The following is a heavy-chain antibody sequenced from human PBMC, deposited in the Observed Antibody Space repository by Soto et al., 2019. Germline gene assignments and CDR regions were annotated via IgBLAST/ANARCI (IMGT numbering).Heavy chain of an antibody. V-gene: IGHV3-30*18. CDR1: GFTFNTYG. Sequence: QVQLVESGGGVVQPGRSLRLSCAASGFTFNTYGMHWVRQAPGKGLEWVAVISYNGRKTYYVDSVKGRFTISRDNSKNTLYLQMNSLRAEDTAVYYCAKDHYYDSGSFSPYYFDYWGQGTLVTVSS. CDR2: ISYNGRKT. CDR3: AKDHYYDSGSFSPYYFDY. D-gene: IGHD3-10*01. J-gene: IGHJ4*02.